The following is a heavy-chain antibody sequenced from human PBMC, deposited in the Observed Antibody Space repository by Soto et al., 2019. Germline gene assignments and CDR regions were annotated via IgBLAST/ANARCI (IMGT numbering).Heavy chain of an antibody. V-gene: IGHV1-18*01. D-gene: IGHD2-15*01. J-gene: IGHJ5*02. Sequence: GASVKVSCKASGYTFTSYGISWVRQAPGQGLEWMGWISAYNGNTNYAQKLQGRVTMTTDTSTSTAYMELRSLRSDDTAVYYCARGYCSGGSCYYNWFAPWGQGTLVTVSS. CDR3: ARGYCSGGSCYYNWFAP. CDR2: ISAYNGNT. CDR1: GYTFTSYG.